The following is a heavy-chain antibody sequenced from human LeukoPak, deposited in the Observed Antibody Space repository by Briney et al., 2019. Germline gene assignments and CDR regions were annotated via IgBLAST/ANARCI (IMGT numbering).Heavy chain of an antibody. CDR1: GFTFSSYW. V-gene: IGHV3-7*01. D-gene: IGHD6-13*01. J-gene: IGHJ4*02. CDR2: IKQDESEK. Sequence: GGSLRLSCSASGFTFSSYWMSWVRQAPGKGLEWVANIKQDESEKYYVDSVKGRFSISRDNAKNSLYLQMNSLRAEDTAVYYCAKTSGGIAAAGVFDYWGQGTLVTVSS. CDR3: AKTSGGIAAAGVFDY.